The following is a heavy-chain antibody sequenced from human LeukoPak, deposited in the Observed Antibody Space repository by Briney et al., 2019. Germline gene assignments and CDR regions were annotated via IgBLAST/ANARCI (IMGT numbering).Heavy chain of an antibody. CDR1: GYTFTSYD. V-gene: IGHV1-8*01. J-gene: IGHJ6*03. CDR3: ARRYKNVVVPGYYMDV. D-gene: IGHD2/OR15-2a*01. Sequence: ASVMVSCKASGYTFTSYDINWVRQATGQGPEWMGWMNPNSGNTGYAQKFQGRVTMTRHTSISTAYMELSSLTSEDTAVYYCARRYKNVVVPGYYMDVWGKGTTVTVSS. CDR2: MNPNSGNT.